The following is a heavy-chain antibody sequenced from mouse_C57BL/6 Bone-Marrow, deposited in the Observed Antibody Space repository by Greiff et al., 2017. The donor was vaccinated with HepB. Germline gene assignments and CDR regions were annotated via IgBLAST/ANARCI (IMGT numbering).Heavy chain of an antibody. Sequence: EVKLMESGGGLVKPGGSLKLSCAASGFTFSSYAMSWVRQTPEKRLEWVATISDGGSYTYYPDKVKGRFTISRDNAKNNLYLQMIHLKSEDTAMYYCASTPITTVVYVDYGGQGTTLTVTS. CDR1: GFTFSSYA. J-gene: IGHJ2*01. D-gene: IGHD1-1*01. CDR2: ISDGGSYT. CDR3: ASTPITTVVYVDY. V-gene: IGHV5-4*03.